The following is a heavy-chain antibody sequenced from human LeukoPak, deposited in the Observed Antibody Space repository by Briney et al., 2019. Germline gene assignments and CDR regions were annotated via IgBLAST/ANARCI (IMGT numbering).Heavy chain of an antibody. J-gene: IGHJ4*02. CDR1: GFTFSSYS. CDR3: ARSGQQLVTANFHY. D-gene: IGHD6-13*01. CDR2: ISSSSSYI. Sequence: GGSLRLSCAASGFTFSSYSMSWVRQSPGKGLEWVSSISSSSSYIYYADSVKGRFTISRDNAKSPLYLQMNSLRAEDTAVYYCARSGQQLVTANFHYWGQGTLVTVSS. V-gene: IGHV3-21*01.